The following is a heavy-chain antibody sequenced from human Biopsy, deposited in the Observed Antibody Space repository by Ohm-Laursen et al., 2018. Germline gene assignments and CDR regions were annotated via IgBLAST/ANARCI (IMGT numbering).Heavy chain of an antibody. CDR2: ISSGSSPI. Sequence: LRLSCAASGFTFSSYSMNWVRQAPGKGLEWVSFISSGSSPIYYADSVKGRFTISRDDAKNSLYLQMNSLRAEDTAVCYCARGRTGGWGQGTLVTVSS. CDR1: GFTFSSYS. D-gene: IGHD1/OR15-1a*01. J-gene: IGHJ4*02. CDR3: ARGRTGG. V-gene: IGHV3-48*01.